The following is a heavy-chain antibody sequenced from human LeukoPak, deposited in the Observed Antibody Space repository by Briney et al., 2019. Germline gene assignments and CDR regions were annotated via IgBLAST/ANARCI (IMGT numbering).Heavy chain of an antibody. CDR3: VKGGRALLWFGQLNS. V-gene: IGHV3-43*01. Sequence: PGGSLRLSCAASGFTFSSYWMHWVRQAPGKGLDWVSLVTWDGDIVYYADSVKGRFTISRDNNKNSLYLQMNRLTTEDTAFYYCVKGGRALLWFGQLNSWGQGTLVTVSS. J-gene: IGHJ4*02. CDR2: VTWDGDIV. D-gene: IGHD3-10*01. CDR1: GFTFSSYW.